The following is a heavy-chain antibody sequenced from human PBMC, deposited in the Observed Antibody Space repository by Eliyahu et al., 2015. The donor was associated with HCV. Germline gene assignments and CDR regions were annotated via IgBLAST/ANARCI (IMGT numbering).Heavy chain of an antibody. CDR2: ISSSSSTI. V-gene: IGHV3-48*02. D-gene: IGHD6-19*01. Sequence: EVQLVESGGGLVQPGGSLRLSCAASGFXFSSXXMNWXRQAPGKGLGWVSYISSSSSTIYYADSVKGRFTISRDNAKNSLYLQMNSLRDEDTAVYYCARDLPFDPSGWYQAGNYFDYWGQGTLVTVSS. J-gene: IGHJ4*02. CDR1: GFXFSSXX. CDR3: ARDLPFDPSGWYQAGNYFDY.